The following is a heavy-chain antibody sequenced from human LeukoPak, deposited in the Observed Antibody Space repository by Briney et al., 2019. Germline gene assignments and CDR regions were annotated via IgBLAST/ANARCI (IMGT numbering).Heavy chain of an antibody. CDR1: GGSISSGGYY. CDR2: IYYSGST. CDR3: ARVALIAYCGGDCYSGEFDY. V-gene: IGHV4-30-4*08. Sequence: SETLSLTCTVSGGSISSGGYYWSWIRQPPGKGLEWIGYIYYSGSTYYNPSLKSRVTISVDTSKNQFSLKLSSVTAADTAVYYCARVALIAYCGGDCYSGEFDYWGQGTLVTVSS. D-gene: IGHD2-21*02. J-gene: IGHJ4*02.